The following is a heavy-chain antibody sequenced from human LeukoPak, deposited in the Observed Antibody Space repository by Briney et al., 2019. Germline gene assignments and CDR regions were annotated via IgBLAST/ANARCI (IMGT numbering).Heavy chain of an antibody. CDR3: VRGPADSSLPGP. J-gene: IGHJ5*02. Sequence: GGSLRLSCAASGITFSGYHMSWIRQAPGKGLEWVSYISARGDSIYYGDSVKGRFTVSRDNAKNSLYLQMNGLRVDDTAVYYCVRGPADSSLPGPWGQGTLVTVSS. CDR2: ISARGDSI. V-gene: IGHV3-11*01. CDR1: GITFSGYH. D-gene: IGHD2-2*01.